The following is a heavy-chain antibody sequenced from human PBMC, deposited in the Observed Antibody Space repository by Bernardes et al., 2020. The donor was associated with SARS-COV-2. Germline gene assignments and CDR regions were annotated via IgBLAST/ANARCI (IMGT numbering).Heavy chain of an antibody. CDR1: GGSISSGGYY. CDR3: ARAPRPTIFGVVTAYYFDY. V-gene: IGHV4-31*03. J-gene: IGHJ4*02. D-gene: IGHD3-3*01. Sequence: TLSLTCTVSGGSISSGGYYWSWIRQHQGKGLEWIGYIYYSGSTYYNPSLKSRVTISVDTSKNQFSLKLSSVTAADTAVYYCARAPRPTIFGVVTAYYFDYWGQGTLVTVSS. CDR2: IYYSGST.